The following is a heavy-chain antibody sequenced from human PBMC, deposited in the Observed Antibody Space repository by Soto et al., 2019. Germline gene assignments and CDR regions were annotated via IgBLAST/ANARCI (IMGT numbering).Heavy chain of an antibody. D-gene: IGHD3-16*01. CDR1: GGTFSNYG. J-gene: IGHJ6*02. CDR3: AAELRLGELAYYGLDV. CDR2: IIPIFGST. Sequence: QVQLMQSGAEVKKPGSSVMVSCKASGGTFSNYGISWVRQAPGQGLEWMGGIIPIFGSTPYAQMFQGRVTIIADKSTSTAYMELYSLRTEDTAVYYCAAELRLGELAYYGLDVWGQGTTVTVSS. V-gene: IGHV1-69*06.